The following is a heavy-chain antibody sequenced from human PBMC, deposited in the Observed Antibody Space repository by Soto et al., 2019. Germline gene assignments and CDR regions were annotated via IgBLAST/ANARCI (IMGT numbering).Heavy chain of an antibody. CDR2: VYPSDSDT. J-gene: IGHJ4*02. V-gene: IGHV5-51*01. Sequence: GESLKISCKGSGYTFTHYWIAWVRQMPGKGLEWMGIVYPSDSDTRYSPSFQGQVTISADKSISTAYLQWSSLKASDTAIYYCARRGIAVAGGDYWGQGTLVTVSS. CDR3: ARRGIAVAGGDY. D-gene: IGHD6-19*01. CDR1: GYTFTHYW.